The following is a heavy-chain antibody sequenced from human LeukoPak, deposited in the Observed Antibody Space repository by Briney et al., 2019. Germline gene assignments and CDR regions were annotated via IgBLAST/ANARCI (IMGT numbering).Heavy chain of an antibody. Sequence: IXXVRQAPGQGXXXXGGIIPIFGTANYAQKFQGRVTMTTDTSTSTAYMHLRSLRSDDTAVYFCARXXXYXXXXHSYWGXGXLVTVSS. V-gene: IGHV1-69*05. J-gene: IGHJ4*02. CDR2: IIPIFGTA. CDR3: ARXXXYXXXXHSY.